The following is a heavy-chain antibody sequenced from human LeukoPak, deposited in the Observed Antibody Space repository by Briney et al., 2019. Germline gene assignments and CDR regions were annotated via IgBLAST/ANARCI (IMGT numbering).Heavy chain of an antibody. Sequence: GASVTVSCKASGYTFTSYYMHWVRQAPGQGLEWMGIINPSGGSTSYAQKFQGRVTMTRDMSTSTVYMELSSLRSEDTAVYYCARVLLLSGAFDIWGQGTMATVSS. J-gene: IGHJ3*02. V-gene: IGHV1-46*01. CDR1: GYTFTSYY. CDR3: ARVLLLSGAFDI. CDR2: INPSGGST.